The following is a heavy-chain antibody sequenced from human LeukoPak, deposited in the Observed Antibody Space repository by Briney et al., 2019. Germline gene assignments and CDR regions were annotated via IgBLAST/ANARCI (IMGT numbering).Heavy chain of an antibody. J-gene: IGHJ5*02. CDR3: ARLQTTTMIVVVGGFDP. CDR1: GYSFTSYW. Sequence: GESLKISCKGSGYSFTSYWIGWVRQMPGKGLEWMGIIYPGDSDTRYSPSFQGQVTISADKSISTAYLQWSSLKASDTAMYYCARLQTTTMIVVVGGFDPWGQGTLVTVSS. V-gene: IGHV5-51*01. D-gene: IGHD3-22*01. CDR2: IYPGDSDT.